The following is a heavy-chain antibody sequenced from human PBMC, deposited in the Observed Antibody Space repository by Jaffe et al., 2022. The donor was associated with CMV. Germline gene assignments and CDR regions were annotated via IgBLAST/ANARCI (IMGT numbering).Heavy chain of an antibody. CDR2: IHYSGST. CDR3: ARQAPNSNWFDP. Sequence: QVQLQESGPGLGKSSETLSLTCTVSGGSISDHYWTWIRQPPGKGLEWIGYIHYSGSTNYNPSLKSRVTMSADTSKNQFSLRLNSVTASDTAVYYCARQAPNSNWFDPWGQGTLVTVSS. CDR1: GGSISDHY. D-gene: IGHD4-4*01. J-gene: IGHJ5*02. V-gene: IGHV4-59*11.